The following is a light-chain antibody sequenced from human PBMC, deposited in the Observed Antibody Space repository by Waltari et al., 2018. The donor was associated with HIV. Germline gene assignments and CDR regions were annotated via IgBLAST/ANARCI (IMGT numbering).Light chain of an antibody. CDR3: QQSYSTPVW. Sequence: DIQMTQSPSSLSASVGDRVTITCRASQSISSYLNWYQQNPGKAPKLLIYAASSLQSGVPSRFSGSGAGTDFTLTISSLQPEDFATYYCQQSYSTPVWFGQGTKVEIK. V-gene: IGKV1-39*01. CDR1: QSISSY. CDR2: AAS. J-gene: IGKJ2*01.